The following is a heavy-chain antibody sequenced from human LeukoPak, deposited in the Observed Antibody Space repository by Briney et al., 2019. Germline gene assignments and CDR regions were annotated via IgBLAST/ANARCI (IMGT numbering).Heavy chain of an antibody. CDR1: GYTFTDYY. CDR3: VPSWFAD. CDR2: INTNTGNP. D-gene: IGHD2-2*01. V-gene: IGHV7-4-1*02. J-gene: IGHJ4*02. Sequence: ASVKVSCKASGYTFTDYYIHWVRQAPGQGLGWMGWINTNTGNPTYAQGFTGRFVFSLDTSVTTAYLQINSLKAEDTAVYYCVPSWFADWGQGTLVTVSS.